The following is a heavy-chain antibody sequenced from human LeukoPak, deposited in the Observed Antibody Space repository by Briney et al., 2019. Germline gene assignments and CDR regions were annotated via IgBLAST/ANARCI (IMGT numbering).Heavy chain of an antibody. CDR2: IRYDGFNK. V-gene: IGHV3-30*02. CDR3: AKGYYFDILSGYSSLDS. Sequence: PGGSLRLSCAASGFTFSTFGMHWVRQAPGKGLEWVAFIRYDGFNKYYADSVKGRFTIYRDDSKNTLYLQMNSLRAEDTAAYYCAKGYYFDILSGYSSLDSWGQGTLVTVSS. J-gene: IGHJ4*02. D-gene: IGHD3-9*01. CDR1: GFTFSTFG.